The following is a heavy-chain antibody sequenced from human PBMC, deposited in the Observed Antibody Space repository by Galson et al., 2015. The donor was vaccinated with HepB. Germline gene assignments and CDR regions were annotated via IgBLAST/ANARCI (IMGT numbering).Heavy chain of an antibody. V-gene: IGHV3-7*01. CDR1: GFTFSSYW. D-gene: IGHD1-26*01. CDR3: ASQSSVGAARFLVHIRYFDY. J-gene: IGHJ4*02. CDR2: IKQDGSEG. Sequence: SLRLSCAASGFTFSSYWMSWVRQAPGKGLEWVANIKQDGSEGYYVDSVKGRFTISRDNAKNSLYLQMNSLRAEDTAVYYCASQSSVGAARFLVHIRYFDYWGQGILVTVSS.